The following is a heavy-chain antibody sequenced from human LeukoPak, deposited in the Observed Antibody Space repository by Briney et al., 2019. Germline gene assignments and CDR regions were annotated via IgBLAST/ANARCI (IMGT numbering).Heavy chain of an antibody. Sequence: PGGSLRLSCSASGFIFASYGLNWVRQAPGKGLQWVSYISAGSSNTFYADSVKGRFTISRDDADSSLHLQMNSLSAEDTAVYYSARDAVQAGTPFYFDFWGQGALVTVSS. J-gene: IGHJ4*02. CDR1: GFIFASYG. CDR3: ARDAVQAGTPFYFDF. V-gene: IGHV3-48*01. CDR2: ISAGSSNT. D-gene: IGHD6-19*01.